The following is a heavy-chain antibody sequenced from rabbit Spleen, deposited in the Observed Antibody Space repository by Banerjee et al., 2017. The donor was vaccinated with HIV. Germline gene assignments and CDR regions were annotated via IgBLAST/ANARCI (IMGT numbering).Heavy chain of an antibody. CDR3: ARDLDGVIGWNFGW. D-gene: IGHD1-1*01. Sequence: QSLEESGGDLVKPGASLTLTCTASGFSFSYSDYMCWVRQPPGKGPEWIACIGAGISYTIYYATWAKGRFTISKTSSTTVTLQMTSLTVADTATYFCARDLDGVIGWNFGWWGPGTLVTVS. CDR1: GFSFSYSDY. CDR2: IGAGISYTI. V-gene: IGHV1S40*01. J-gene: IGHJ4*01.